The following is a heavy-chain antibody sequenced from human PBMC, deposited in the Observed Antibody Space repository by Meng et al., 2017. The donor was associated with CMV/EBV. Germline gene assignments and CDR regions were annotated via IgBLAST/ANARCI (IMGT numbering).Heavy chain of an antibody. D-gene: IGHD5-12*01. CDR2: ISSSGSTI. J-gene: IGHJ5*02. CDR3: ARGDFDGYSEFFDP. V-gene: IGHV3-11*01. Sequence: SGFTFSDYYMNWIRQAPGKGLEWVSYISSSGSTIYYADSVKGRFTISRDNAKNSLYLQMNSLRAEDTAVYYCARGDFDGYSEFFDPWGQGTLVTVSS. CDR1: GFTFSDYY.